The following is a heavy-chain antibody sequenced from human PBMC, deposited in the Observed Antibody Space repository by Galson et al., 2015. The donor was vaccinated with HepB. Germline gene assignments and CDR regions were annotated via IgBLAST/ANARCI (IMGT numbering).Heavy chain of an antibody. CDR2: VSYDGTNK. CDR3: AREFPPYFNDSRDYYLDY. V-gene: IGHV3-30-3*01. CDR1: GFTFSSYH. Sequence: SLRLSCAASGFTFSSYHIHWVRQAPGKGLEWVAVVSYDGTNKYFADSVKGRLTISRDKSKNTLYLQMNGLRAEDTAVYYCAREFPPYFNDSRDYYLDYWGHGTLVTVSS. D-gene: IGHD3-22*01. J-gene: IGHJ4*01.